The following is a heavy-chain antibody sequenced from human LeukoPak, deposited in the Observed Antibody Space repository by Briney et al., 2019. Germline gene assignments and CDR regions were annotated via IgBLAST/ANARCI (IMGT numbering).Heavy chain of an antibody. CDR2: TSYDGSNK. J-gene: IGHJ4*02. D-gene: IGHD5-18*01. V-gene: IGHV3-30*04. CDR1: GFTFSSYA. CDR3: ARDGGYSYGPPLYYFDY. Sequence: GGSLRLSCAASGFTFSSYAMHWVRQAPGKGLEWVAVTSYDGSNKYYADSVKGRFTISRDNSKNTLYLQMNSLRAEDTAVYYCARDGGYSYGPPLYYFDYWGQGTLVTVSS.